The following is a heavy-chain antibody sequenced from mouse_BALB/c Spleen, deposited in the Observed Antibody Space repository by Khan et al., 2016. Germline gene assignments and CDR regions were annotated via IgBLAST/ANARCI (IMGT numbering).Heavy chain of an antibody. D-gene: IGHD4-1*01. Sequence: EVELVESGGGLVQPGGSRKLSCAASGFTFSSFGMHWVRQAPEKGLEWVAYISSGSSTIYYADTVKGRFTISRDNPKNTLILQMTSLRSEDTAMYYCARSRTGTDYAMNYWGQGTSVTVSS. CDR3: ARSRTGTDYAMNY. CDR1: GFTFSSFG. J-gene: IGHJ4*01. V-gene: IGHV5-17*02. CDR2: ISSGSSTI.